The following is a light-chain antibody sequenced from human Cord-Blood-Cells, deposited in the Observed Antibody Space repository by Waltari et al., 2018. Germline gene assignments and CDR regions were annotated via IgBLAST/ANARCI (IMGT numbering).Light chain of an antibody. CDR2: DVS. J-gene: IGLJ1*01. CDR1: SSAVGGYNY. CDR3: SSYTSSSTLYV. V-gene: IGLV2-14*01. Sequence: QSALTPPASVSGSPGHSITISCTGTSSAVGGYNYVSWYQQHPGKAPKLMIYDVSNRPSGVSNRFSGSKSGNTASLTISGLQAEDEADYYCSSYTSSSTLYVFGTGTKVTVL.